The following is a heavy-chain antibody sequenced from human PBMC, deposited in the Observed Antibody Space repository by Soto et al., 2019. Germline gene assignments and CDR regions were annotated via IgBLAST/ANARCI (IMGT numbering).Heavy chain of an antibody. CDR3: ASHAGRQQLVRGPPYYFDY. CDR2: ISSSSSYT. Sequence: QVQLVESGGGLVKPGGSLRLSCAASGFTFSDYYMSWIRQAPGKGLEWVSYISSSSSYTNYADSVKGRFTISRDNAKNSLYLQMNSLRAEDTAVYYCASHAGRQQLVRGPPYYFDYWGQGTLVTVSS. D-gene: IGHD6-13*01. J-gene: IGHJ4*02. V-gene: IGHV3-11*05. CDR1: GFTFSDYY.